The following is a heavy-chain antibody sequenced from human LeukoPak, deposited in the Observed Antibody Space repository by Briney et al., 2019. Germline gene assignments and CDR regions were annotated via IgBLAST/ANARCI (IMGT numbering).Heavy chain of an antibody. CDR3: ARVWHCSGGICFPRGFDL. CDR1: GYTLTAYY. Sequence: ASVKVSCKASGYTLTAYYIYWVRQAPGQGLEWMGRINPNSGGTDYAQNFQGRVTMTRDTSISTAYMELSRLRSDDTAVYYCARVWHCSGGICFPRGFDLWGQGTLVTVSS. J-gene: IGHJ4*02. D-gene: IGHD2-15*01. CDR2: INPNSGGT. V-gene: IGHV1-2*06.